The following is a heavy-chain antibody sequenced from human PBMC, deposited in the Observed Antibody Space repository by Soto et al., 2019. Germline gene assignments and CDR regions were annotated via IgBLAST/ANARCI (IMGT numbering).Heavy chain of an antibody. V-gene: IGHV3-7*03. CDR2: IKQDGSEK. CDR1: GFTFSSYW. Sequence: EVQLVESGGGLVQPGGSLRLSCAASGFTFSSYWMSWVRQAPGKGLEWVANIKQDGSEKYYVDSVKGRFTISRDNAKKPLYLQMNSLRAEDAAVYCCASDQLVARIHKYYYYGMDVWGQGTTVTVSS. CDR3: ASDQLVARIHKYYYYGMDV. J-gene: IGHJ6*02. D-gene: IGHD5-12*01.